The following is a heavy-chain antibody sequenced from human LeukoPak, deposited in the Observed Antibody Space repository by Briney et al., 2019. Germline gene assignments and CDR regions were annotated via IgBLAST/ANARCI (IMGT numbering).Heavy chain of an antibody. CDR1: GYTFTSYD. J-gene: IGHJ3*02. V-gene: IGHV7-4-1*02. CDR2: INTNTGNP. D-gene: IGHD2-8*01. CDR3: ARFNGATTFDI. Sequence: GASVKVSCKASGYTFTSYDINWVRQAPGQGLEWMGWINTNTGNPTYAQGFTGRFVFSLDTSVSTAYLQINSLKAEDTAVYYCARFNGATTFDIWGQGTMVTVSS.